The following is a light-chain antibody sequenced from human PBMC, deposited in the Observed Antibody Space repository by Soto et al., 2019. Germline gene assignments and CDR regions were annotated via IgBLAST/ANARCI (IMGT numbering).Light chain of an antibody. J-gene: IGKJ1*01. CDR3: QQLNSYPRT. Sequence: IQLTQSPSFLSASVGDRVTITCRASLGINTYLAWYQQKPGKAPELLIYAASTLQSGVPSRFSGSGSGTESTLTISSLQPEDFATYYCQQLNSYPRTFGQGTKVEIK. CDR1: LGINTY. V-gene: IGKV1-9*01. CDR2: AAS.